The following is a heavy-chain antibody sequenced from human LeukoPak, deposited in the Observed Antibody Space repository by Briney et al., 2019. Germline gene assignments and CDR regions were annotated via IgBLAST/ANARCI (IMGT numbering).Heavy chain of an antibody. CDR2: INAGNGNT. V-gene: IGHV1-3*01. D-gene: IGHD3-22*01. CDR3: AQGRKKYDSSAPGSY. Sequence: ASVKVSCKASGYTFTSYAMHWVRQAPGQRHEWMGWINAGNGNTKYSQKFQGRVTITRDTSASTAYMELSSLRSEDTAVYYCAQGRKKYDSSAPGSYWGQGTLVTVSS. J-gene: IGHJ4*02. CDR1: GYTFTSYA.